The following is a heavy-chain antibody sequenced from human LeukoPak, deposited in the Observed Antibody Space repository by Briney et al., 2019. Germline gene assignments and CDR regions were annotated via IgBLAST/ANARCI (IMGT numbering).Heavy chain of an antibody. CDR1: GFTFSNYW. Sequence: GGSLRLSCAASGFTFSNYWMTWVRQAPGKGLEWVAHINQDGSKEYYMDSVKARFTISRDNAKNSLSLQMNSLRAEDTAVYYCVRDGGVSGYDLLDYWGRGTLVTVSS. J-gene: IGHJ4*02. CDR2: INQDGSKE. CDR3: VRDGGVSGYDLLDY. D-gene: IGHD5-12*01. V-gene: IGHV3-7*01.